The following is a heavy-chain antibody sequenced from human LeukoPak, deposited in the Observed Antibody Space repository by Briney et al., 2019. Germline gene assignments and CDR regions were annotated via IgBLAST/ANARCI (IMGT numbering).Heavy chain of an antibody. D-gene: IGHD3-9*01. CDR2: IYYSGST. CDR3: EDGIRDFDSRDY. J-gene: IGHJ4*02. V-gene: IGHV4-39*01. CDR1: AGSISSRSYY. Sequence: SKTLSLTCTVAAGSISSRSYYRGWIRQPPGKGLEWIGSIYYSGSTYYNPSLKSRGTISVDTSRNQFSLKLSSVTAAGTFFFQAEDGIRDFDSRDYWGQGTLVTVSS.